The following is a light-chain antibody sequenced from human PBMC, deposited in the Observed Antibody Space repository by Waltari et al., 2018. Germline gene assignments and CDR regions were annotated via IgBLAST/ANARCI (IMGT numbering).Light chain of an antibody. J-gene: IGLJ1*01. CDR3: CSYSSSSTRYV. CDR1: SSDVGGYNR. CDR2: EVS. Sequence: QSALTQPASVSASPGQSITISCTGSSSDVGGYNRVSWYQLHPGNAPNLMIYEVSYRPSGVSNRFSGSKSGNTASLTISGLQAEDEADYYCCSYSSSSTRYVCGTGTGVTV. V-gene: IGLV2-14*01.